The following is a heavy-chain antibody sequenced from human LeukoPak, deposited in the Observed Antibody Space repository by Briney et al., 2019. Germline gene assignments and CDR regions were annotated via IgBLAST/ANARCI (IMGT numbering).Heavy chain of an antibody. D-gene: IGHD3-9*01. J-gene: IGHJ4*02. CDR3: AKGGRVLTGYYDY. V-gene: IGHV3-43D*03. CDR2: ISWDGGST. Sequence: GGSLRLSCAASGFTFDDYTMHWVRQAPGKGLEWVSLISWDGGSTYYADSVKGRFTISRDNSKNSLYLQMNSLRAEDTALYYCAKGGRVLTGYYDYWGQGTLVTVSS. CDR1: GFTFDDYT.